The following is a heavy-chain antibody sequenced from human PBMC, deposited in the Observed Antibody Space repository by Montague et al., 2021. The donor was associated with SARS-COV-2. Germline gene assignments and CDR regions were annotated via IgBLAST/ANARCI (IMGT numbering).Heavy chain of an antibody. V-gene: IGHV5-51*01. CDR2: IYPGDSNT. CDR3: ARPDGASYGGALDI. CDR1: GYSFPTYW. Sequence: QSGAEVKKPGESLEISCKGSGYSFPTYWIGWVRQTPGKGLEWLGIIYPGDSNTIYNPSLQGQVTISADTSLNTAYLRLSSLKASDTAMYYCARPDGASYGGALDIWGQGTMVTVSS. J-gene: IGHJ3*02. D-gene: IGHD3-16*01.